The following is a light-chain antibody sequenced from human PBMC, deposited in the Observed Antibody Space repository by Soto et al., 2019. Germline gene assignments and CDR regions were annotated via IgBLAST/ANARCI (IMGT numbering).Light chain of an antibody. CDR3: QQYDNLPIT. Sequence: DIQMTQSPSSLSASVGDRVTITCQASQDISNYLNWYQQKPGKAPKLLIYDASNLETGFPSRFSGSGSGPDFTFTISSLQPEDIATYYCQQYDNLPITFGQGTRLEIK. V-gene: IGKV1-33*01. CDR2: DAS. J-gene: IGKJ5*01. CDR1: QDISNY.